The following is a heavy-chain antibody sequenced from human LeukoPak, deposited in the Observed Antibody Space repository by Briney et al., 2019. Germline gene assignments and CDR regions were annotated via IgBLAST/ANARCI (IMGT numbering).Heavy chain of an antibody. CDR2: ISAYNGNT. D-gene: IGHD3-22*01. J-gene: IGHJ3*02. CDR3: ARCGRYSGYYYGVAFDI. Sequence: GASVKVSCKASGYTFTSYGISWVRQAPGQGLEWMGWISAYNGNTNYAQKLQGRVTMTTDTSPSTAYMELRSLRSDDTAVYYCARCGRYSGYYYGVAFDIWGQGTMVTVSS. CDR1: GYTFTSYG. V-gene: IGHV1-18*01.